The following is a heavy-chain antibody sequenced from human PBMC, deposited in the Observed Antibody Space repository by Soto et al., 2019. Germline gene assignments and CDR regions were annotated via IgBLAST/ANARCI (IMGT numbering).Heavy chain of an antibody. J-gene: IGHJ3*01. D-gene: IGHD2-15*01. Sequence: VQLVESGGGVVPPGTSLRLSCAASGFTFSGHGMHWVRQAPGKGLEWVAVVSSDGGTKYYADSVKGRLTLSRDNSENTLSLQMSSLSSEDTAVYYCAKEGIGSRYAFDVWGQGTMVTVSS. CDR2: VSSDGGTK. CDR3: AKEGIGSRYAFDV. CDR1: GFTFSGHG. V-gene: IGHV3-30*18.